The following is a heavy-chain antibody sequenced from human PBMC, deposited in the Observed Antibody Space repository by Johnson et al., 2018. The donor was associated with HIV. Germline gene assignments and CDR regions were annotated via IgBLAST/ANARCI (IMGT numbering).Heavy chain of an antibody. CDR1: GFTVSSNY. D-gene: IGHD3-22*01. CDR3: ARGHHDSGYPLEAFDI. J-gene: IGHJ3*02. Sequence: EVQLVESGGNLVQPGGSLRLSCAASGFTVSSNYMTWVRQAPGKGLEWVSVIYSCGSTYYADSVKGRFIISRDNSKNTLLLQMNSLRVDDTAMYYCARGHHDSGYPLEAFDIWGQGTMVSVSS. CDR2: IYSCGST. V-gene: IGHV3-66*01.